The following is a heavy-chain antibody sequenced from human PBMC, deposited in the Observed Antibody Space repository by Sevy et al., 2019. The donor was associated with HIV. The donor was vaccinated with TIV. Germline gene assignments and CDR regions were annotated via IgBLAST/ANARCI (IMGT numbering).Heavy chain of an antibody. CDR2: ISGSGGST. Sequence: GGSLRLSCAASGFTFSSYAMSWVRQAPGKGLEWVSAISGSGGSTYYADSVEGRFTISRDNSKNTLYLQMNSLRAEDTAVYYCAKHVLRYSTFDPWGQGTLVTVSS. D-gene: IGHD3-9*01. J-gene: IGHJ5*02. CDR1: GFTFSSYA. V-gene: IGHV3-23*01. CDR3: AKHVLRYSTFDP.